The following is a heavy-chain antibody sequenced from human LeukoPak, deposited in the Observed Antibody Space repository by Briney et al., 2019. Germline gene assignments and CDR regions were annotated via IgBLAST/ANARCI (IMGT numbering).Heavy chain of an antibody. Sequence: PSETLSLTCTVSGYSISSGYYWGWIRQPPGKGLEWIGSIYHSGSTYYNPSLKSRVTISVDTSKNQFSLKLSSVTAADTAVYYCAREKGDSYGYAYYYDSSGYSYMDVWGKGTTVTVSS. CDR1: GYSISSGYY. J-gene: IGHJ6*03. CDR3: AREKGDSYGYAYYYDSSGYSYMDV. V-gene: IGHV4-38-2*02. CDR2: IYHSGST. D-gene: IGHD3-22*01.